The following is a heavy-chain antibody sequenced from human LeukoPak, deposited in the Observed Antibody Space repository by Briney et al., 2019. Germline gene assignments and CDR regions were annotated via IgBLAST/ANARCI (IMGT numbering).Heavy chain of an antibody. J-gene: IGHJ4*02. V-gene: IGHV4-59*01. Sequence: PSETLSLTCTVSGGSISSYLWSWIWQPPGKGLEWIGYIYYSGSTNYNPSLKSRVTILVDTSKNQFSLKVSSVTAADTAVYYCARGQYSGSCFDNWGQGSLVTVSS. CDR1: GGSISSYL. D-gene: IGHD1-26*01. CDR3: ARGQYSGSCFDN. CDR2: IYYSGST.